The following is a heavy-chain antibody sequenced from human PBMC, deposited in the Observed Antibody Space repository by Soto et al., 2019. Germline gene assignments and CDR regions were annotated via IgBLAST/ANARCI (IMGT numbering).Heavy chain of an antibody. Sequence: ASVKVSCKASGYTFTSYYMHWVRQAPGQGLEWMGIINPSGGSTSYARKFQGRVTMTRDTSTSTVYMELSSLRSEDTAVYYCARDAGQLDIVVVPAALPYYYYMDVWGKGTTVTVSS. J-gene: IGHJ6*03. CDR1: GYTFTSYY. V-gene: IGHV1-46*03. CDR2: INPSGGST. CDR3: ARDAGQLDIVVVPAALPYYYYMDV. D-gene: IGHD2-2*01.